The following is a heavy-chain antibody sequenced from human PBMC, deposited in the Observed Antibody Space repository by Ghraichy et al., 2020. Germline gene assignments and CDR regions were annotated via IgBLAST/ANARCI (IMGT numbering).Heavy chain of an antibody. CDR3: ASLHMDY. V-gene: IGHV3-7*01. CDR2: IKEDGSEK. Sequence: GGSLRLSCAVSGFNFSAHWMNWVRQSPGKGLEWVANIKEDGSEKYYVDSVKGRFTISRDNAKSSLFLEMDSLRAGDTAVYYCASLHMDYWGQGTLVTVSS. CDR1: GFNFSAHW. D-gene: IGHD4-11*01. J-gene: IGHJ4*02.